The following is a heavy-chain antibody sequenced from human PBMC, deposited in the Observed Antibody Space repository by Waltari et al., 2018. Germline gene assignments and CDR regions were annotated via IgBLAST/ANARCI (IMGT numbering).Heavy chain of an antibody. Sequence: QVQLVQSGAEVKKPGSSVKVSCKASGGPFSSAHITWVRQAPGHGLEWMGGIIPNFGTTNYAQRFQGRVTITADESTSTAYMELSSLRSDDTAVYYCGIVLMSTAIYGMDVWGQGTTVVVSS. CDR3: GIVLMSTAIYGMDV. J-gene: IGHJ6*02. CDR1: GGPFSSAH. D-gene: IGHD2-21*02. V-gene: IGHV1-69*01. CDR2: IIPNFGTT.